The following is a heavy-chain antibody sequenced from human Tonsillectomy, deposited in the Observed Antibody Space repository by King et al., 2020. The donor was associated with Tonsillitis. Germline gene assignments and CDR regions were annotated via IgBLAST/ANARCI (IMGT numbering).Heavy chain of an antibody. CDR1: GFTFSSYA. CDR3: ARGVAVVVPSAQHFDY. Sequence: VQLVESGGGVVQPGRSLRLSCAASGFTFSSYAMHWVRQAPGKGLEWVAVISYDGSNKYYADSVKGRFTISRDNYKKTLYLQMNSLRAEDTAVYYCARGVAVVVPSAQHFDYWGPGTLVTVSS. D-gene: IGHD2-2*01. V-gene: IGHV3-30-3*01. J-gene: IGHJ4*02. CDR2: ISYDGSNK.